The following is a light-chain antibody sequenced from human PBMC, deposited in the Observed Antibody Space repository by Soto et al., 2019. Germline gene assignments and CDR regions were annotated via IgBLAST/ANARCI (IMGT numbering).Light chain of an antibody. CDR2: EAS. J-gene: IGKJ1*01. V-gene: IGKV1-5*03. CDR1: QSIRYW. Sequence: IQTTPSLSRSTASLQHSLSITRRDSQSIRYWLAWFQQKPGKAPRLLIYEASRLESGVPSRFSGSGSGTEFTLTISSLQPDDFATYYCQQYNSYPWTFGQGAKVDI. CDR3: QQYNSYPWT.